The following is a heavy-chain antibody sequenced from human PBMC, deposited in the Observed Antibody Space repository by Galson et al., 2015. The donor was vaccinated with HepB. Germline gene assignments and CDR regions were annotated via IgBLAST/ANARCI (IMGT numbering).Heavy chain of an antibody. V-gene: IGHV4-39*01. Sequence: SETLSLTCSVSGGSVRTHEDFWGWVRQPPGKRLEWIGMIFYSGNTNYNPSLKSRVSISVDPSKNQLSLSLTSVTAADTGVYYCARGLPNWSLRAFDIWGHGTMVTVSS. D-gene: IGHD3-10*01. CDR2: IFYSGNT. J-gene: IGHJ3*02. CDR1: GGSVRTHEDF. CDR3: ARGLPNWSLRAFDI.